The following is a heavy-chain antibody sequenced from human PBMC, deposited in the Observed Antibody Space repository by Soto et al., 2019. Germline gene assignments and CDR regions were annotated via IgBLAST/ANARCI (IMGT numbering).Heavy chain of an antibody. Sequence: EEQLLESGGGLVQPGGSLRLSCAASGFTFSSYAMSWVRQAPGKGLEWVSAISGSGGSSYYADSVKGRFTFSIDHAKNTLYLQMNRLRAEDTAVYYCAKAGSVVVPAVDDWGQGTLVTVSS. V-gene: IGHV3-23*01. J-gene: IGHJ4*02. CDR3: AKAGSVVVPAVDD. D-gene: IGHD2-2*01. CDR2: ISGSGGSS. CDR1: GFTFSSYA.